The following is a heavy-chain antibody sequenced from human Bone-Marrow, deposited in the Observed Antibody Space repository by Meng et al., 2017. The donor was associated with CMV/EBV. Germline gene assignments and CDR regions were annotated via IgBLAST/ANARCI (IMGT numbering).Heavy chain of an antibody. V-gene: IGHV4-39*01. CDR1: GGSIYNNSFY. Sequence: LRLSCTVSGGSIYNNSFYWGWVRQPPGKGLAWIGSIHYSGTTYYSPSLKSRVTISVDTSKNQFSLRPSSVAAADTDVYYCASGQFEQLAGENYYYYYGMDVWGQGTTVTVSS. CDR3: ASGQFEQLAGENYYYYYGMDV. D-gene: IGHD6-6*01. CDR2: IHYSGTT. J-gene: IGHJ6*02.